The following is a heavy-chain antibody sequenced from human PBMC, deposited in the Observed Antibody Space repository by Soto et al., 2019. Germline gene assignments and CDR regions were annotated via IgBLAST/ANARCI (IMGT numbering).Heavy chain of an antibody. D-gene: IGHD5-18*01. V-gene: IGHV4-59*12. J-gene: IGHJ4*02. CDR2: IYYSGST. Sequence: PSETLSLTCTVSGDSISSYYWSWIRQPPGKGLERIGYIYYSGSTYYNPSLKSRVTISVDTSKNQFSLKLSSVTAADTAVYYCARGAGGNSWRSPTFDSWGQGTLVTVSS. CDR3: ARGAGGNSWRSPTFDS. CDR1: GDSISSYY.